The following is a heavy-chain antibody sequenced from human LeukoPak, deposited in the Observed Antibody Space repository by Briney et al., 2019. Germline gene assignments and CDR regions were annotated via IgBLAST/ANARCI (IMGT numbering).Heavy chain of an antibody. Sequence: PSETLSLTCTVSGGSISSGSYYWSWIRQPAGKGLEWIGRIYTSGSTNYNPSLKSRVTISVDTSKNQFSLKLSSVTAADTAVYYCARDPYYDRPGDAFDIWGQGTMVTVSS. CDR3: ARDPYYDRPGDAFDI. CDR2: IYTSGST. V-gene: IGHV4-61*02. J-gene: IGHJ3*02. D-gene: IGHD3-22*01. CDR1: GGSISSGSYY.